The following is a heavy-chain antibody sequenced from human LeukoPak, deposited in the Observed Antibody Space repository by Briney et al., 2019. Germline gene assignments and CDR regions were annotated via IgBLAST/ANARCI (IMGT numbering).Heavy chain of an antibody. CDR1: GFTFTDYA. CDR2: ISHSGGGT. Sequence: GGSLRLSCAASGFTFTDYAMSWVRQAPEKGLEWVSTISHSGGGTYYAESVKGRFTISRDNSKNTVYLQMNSLKTEDTAVYYCTRHGVSNDYWGQGTLVTVSS. CDR3: TRHGVSNDY. D-gene: IGHD3-3*01. J-gene: IGHJ4*02. V-gene: IGHV3-23*01.